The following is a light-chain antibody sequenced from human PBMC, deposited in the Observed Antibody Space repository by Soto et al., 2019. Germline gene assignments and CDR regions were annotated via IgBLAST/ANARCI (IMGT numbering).Light chain of an antibody. V-gene: IGLV2-14*01. J-gene: IGLJ2*01. CDR1: SSDIGGYNF. Sequence: QSALTQPASVSGSPGQSITISCTGTSSDIGGYNFVSWYQHHPGKAPKLMIYEVNNRPSGVSSRFSGSKSGNTASLTISGLQTEDEADYYCSSFTTSSTLVVFGGGTKVTVL. CDR2: EVN. CDR3: SSFTTSSTLVV.